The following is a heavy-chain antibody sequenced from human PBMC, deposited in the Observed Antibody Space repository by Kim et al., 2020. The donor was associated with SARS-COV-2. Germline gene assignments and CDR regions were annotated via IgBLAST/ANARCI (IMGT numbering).Heavy chain of an antibody. J-gene: IGHJ6*02. V-gene: IGHV3-21*01. Sequence: GGSLRLSCAASGFTFSSYSMNWVRQAPGKGLEWVSSISSSSSYIYYADSVKGRFTISRDNAKNSLYRQMNSLRAEDTAVYYCARGGYSYGPVYYYYGMDDGGQGTTVTVS. CDR2: ISSSSSYI. CDR3: ARGGYSYGPVYYYYGMDD. CDR1: GFTFSSYS. D-gene: IGHD5-18*01.